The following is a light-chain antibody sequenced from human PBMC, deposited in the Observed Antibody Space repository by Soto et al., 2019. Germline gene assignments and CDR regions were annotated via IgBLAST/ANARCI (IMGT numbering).Light chain of an antibody. J-gene: IGKJ1*01. CDR1: QSISTSY. CDR2: GAS. Sequence: IVMTHSAATLSVSPGGRATLSFRASQSISTSYLALYQQRPGQSPRLLIYGASPRATGLPARFSGSRSRTELPLTIRSLQSEDFALYYCQQYNNWPRTFGQPT. V-gene: IGKV3-15*01. CDR3: QQYNNWPRT.